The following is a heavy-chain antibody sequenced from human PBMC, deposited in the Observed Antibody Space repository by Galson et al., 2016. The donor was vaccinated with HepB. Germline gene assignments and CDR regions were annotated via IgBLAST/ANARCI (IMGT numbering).Heavy chain of an antibody. V-gene: IGHV5-51*01. CDR2: IYPDDSET. Sequence: QSGAEVKKPGESLKISCKTSGYSFSTYWIGWVRQMPGKGLEWMGVIYPDDSETRYSPSFQGQVTISADSSISTAYLQWSSLKASDTAMYYCARRFAPRYNTRTYYGMDVWGQGTTVTVSS. CDR1: GYSFSTYW. D-gene: IGHD1-1*01. J-gene: IGHJ6*02. CDR3: ARRFAPRYNTRTYYGMDV.